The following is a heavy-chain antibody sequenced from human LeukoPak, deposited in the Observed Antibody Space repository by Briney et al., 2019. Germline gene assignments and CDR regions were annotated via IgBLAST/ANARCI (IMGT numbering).Heavy chain of an antibody. CDR1: GGSISSSSYY. CDR2: VYYSGST. D-gene: IGHD6-13*01. V-gene: IGHV4-39*07. CDR3: ARRGPIGQQLSFDY. Sequence: SETLSLTCTVSGGSISSSSYYWGWIRQSPGKGLEWVGSVYYSGSTYYNPSLKSRVTISVDTSKNQFSLKLSSVTAADTAVYYCARRGPIGQQLSFDYWGQGTLVTVSS. J-gene: IGHJ4*02.